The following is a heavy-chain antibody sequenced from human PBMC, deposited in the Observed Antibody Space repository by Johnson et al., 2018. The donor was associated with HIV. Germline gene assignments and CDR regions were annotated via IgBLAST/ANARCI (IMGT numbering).Heavy chain of an antibody. CDR3: ARLGPHDAFDI. Sequence: QVQLVESGGGMVQPGRSLRLSCAPSGFTFDSYAMHWVRQVPGKGLAWVAVISYDGSNDYYADSVKGRFTISRDNSKNTLYLQMNSLIAEDTAVYYCARLGPHDAFDIWGQGTMVTVSS. J-gene: IGHJ3*02. CDR2: ISYDGSND. CDR1: GFTFDSYA. D-gene: IGHD1-26*01. V-gene: IGHV3-30*04.